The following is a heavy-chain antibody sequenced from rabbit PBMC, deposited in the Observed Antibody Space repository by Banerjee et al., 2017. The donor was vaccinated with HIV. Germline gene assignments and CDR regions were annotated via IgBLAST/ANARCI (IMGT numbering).Heavy chain of an antibody. V-gene: IGHV1S47*01. CDR1: GFDFSSNT. CDR2: IYTANGNT. D-gene: IGHD1-1*01. Sequence: QEQLVESGGGLVQPEGSLTLTCNASGFDFSSNTMCWVRQAPGKRPEWIACIYTANGNTDYASWAKGRFTISKTSSTTVTLQMTSLTAADTATYFCARDVADSGLYDFGLWGQGTLVTVS. CDR3: ARDVADSGLYDFGL. J-gene: IGHJ3*01.